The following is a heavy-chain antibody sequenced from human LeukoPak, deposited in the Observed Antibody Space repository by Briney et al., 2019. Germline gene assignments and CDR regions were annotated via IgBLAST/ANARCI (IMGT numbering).Heavy chain of an antibody. CDR2: MKQDGSEK. D-gene: IGHD6-13*01. V-gene: IGHV3-7*05. Sequence: SGGSLRLSCAASGFTFSSYWMSWVRQAPGKGLEWVANMKQDGSEKYYVDSVKGRFTISRDNAKNSLYLQMNSLRAEDTAVYYCATPNQPYSSSPFDYWGQGTLVTVSS. CDR1: GFTFSSYW. J-gene: IGHJ4*02. CDR3: ATPNQPYSSSPFDY.